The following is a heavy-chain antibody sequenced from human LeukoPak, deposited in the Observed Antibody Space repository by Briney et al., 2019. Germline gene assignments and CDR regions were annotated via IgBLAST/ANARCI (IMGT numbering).Heavy chain of an antibody. CDR1: GYTFTGYY. V-gene: IGHV1-2*02. Sequence: ASVKVSCEASGYTFTGYYMHWVRQAPGQGLERMGWINPNSGGTNYAQKFQGRVTMTRDTSISTAYMELSRLRSDDTAVYYCAREKGYYYDSSGLPRGWFDPWGQGTLVTVSS. CDR3: AREKGYYYDSSGLPRGWFDP. CDR2: INPNSGGT. D-gene: IGHD3-22*01. J-gene: IGHJ5*02.